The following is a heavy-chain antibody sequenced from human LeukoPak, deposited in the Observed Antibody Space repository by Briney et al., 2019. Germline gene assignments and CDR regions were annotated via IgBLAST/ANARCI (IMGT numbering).Heavy chain of an antibody. CDR2: IWYDGNTK. Sequence: HPGTSLRLSCAASGFTFSSYGMHWLRQAPGKGLEWVAAIWYDGNTKYYADSAKGRFAISRDNSKDTLYLLMNSLRPDDTAVYYCARDGEDVPSGHYKPFDYWGQGTLVTVSS. CDR3: ARDGEDVPSGHYKPFDY. D-gene: IGHD2-15*01. CDR1: GFTFSSYG. J-gene: IGHJ4*02. V-gene: IGHV3-33*01.